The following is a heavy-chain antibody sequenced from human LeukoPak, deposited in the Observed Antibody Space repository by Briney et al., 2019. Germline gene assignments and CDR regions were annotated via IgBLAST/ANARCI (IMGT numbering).Heavy chain of an antibody. CDR1: GFTFRKYA. J-gene: IGHJ3*02. Sequence: PGGSLRLSCEGSGFTFRKYAMNWVRQAPGKGLEWVSAIGVSTDNTYYADSVKGRFIISRDTSRNTLHVQMRGLRVEHTAIYYCAKGEEAFDIRGQGTMVTVSS. V-gene: IGHV3-23*01. CDR2: IGVSTDNT. CDR3: AKGEEAFDI.